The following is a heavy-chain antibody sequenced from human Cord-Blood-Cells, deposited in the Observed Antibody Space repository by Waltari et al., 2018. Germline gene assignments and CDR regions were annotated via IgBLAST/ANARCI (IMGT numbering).Heavy chain of an antibody. CDR2: FDPEDGET. Sequence: QVQLVQSGAEVKKPGASVKVSCKVSGYTLTELSIHLVRQAPGKGLEWMGGFDPEDGETIYAQKFQGRVTMTEDTSTDTAYMELSSLRSEDTAVYYCATDNWVVGATNAFDIWGQGTMVTVSS. D-gene: IGHD1-26*01. CDR1: GYTLTELS. CDR3: ATDNWVVGATNAFDI. V-gene: IGHV1-24*01. J-gene: IGHJ3*02.